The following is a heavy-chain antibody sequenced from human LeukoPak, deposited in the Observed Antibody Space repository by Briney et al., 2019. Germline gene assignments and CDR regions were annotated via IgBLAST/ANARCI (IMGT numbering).Heavy chain of an antibody. V-gene: IGHV1-2*02. CDR2: INPNSGGT. D-gene: IGHD6-13*01. J-gene: IGHJ4*02. CDR1: GYTFTGYY. CDR3: ARGFSSWYLSPYYLEY. Sequence: GASVKVSCKASGYTFTGYYMHWVRQVPGQALEWMGWINPNSGGTNYAQKFQGRVTMIRDTSITTAYMELSSLRSGDTAVYYCARGFSSWYLSPYYLEYCGQGTPVTVSS.